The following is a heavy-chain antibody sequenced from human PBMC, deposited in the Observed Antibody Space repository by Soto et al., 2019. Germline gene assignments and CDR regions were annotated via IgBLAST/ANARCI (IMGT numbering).Heavy chain of an antibody. J-gene: IGHJ6*02. V-gene: IGHV1-69*13. CDR1: GGTFSSYA. CDR3: ASSGIAARRYYYYYGMDV. CDR2: IIPIFGTA. Sequence: GASVKVSCKASGGTFSSYAISWVRQAPGQGLEWMGGIIPIFGTANYAQKFQGRVTITADESTSTAYMELSSLRSEDTAVYYCASSGIAARRYYYYYGMDVWGQGTTVTVSS. D-gene: IGHD6-6*01.